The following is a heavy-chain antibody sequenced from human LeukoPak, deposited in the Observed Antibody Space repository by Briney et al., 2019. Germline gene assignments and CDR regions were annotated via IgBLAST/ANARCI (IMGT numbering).Heavy chain of an antibody. V-gene: IGHV3-53*01. D-gene: IGHD3-10*01. CDR2: MDNIGIK. Sequence: GGSLRLSSAASGFSVNNNYVDWVRQAPGEGLERVSSMDNIGIKYYAASPPGRFTLSRDSGSEMVFPQMNSLRVEGTGPCYCAGRKYYGLGTRPGYLGYWGLGTLVTVSS. CDR1: GFSVNNNY. J-gene: IGHJ4*02. CDR3: AGRKYYGLGTRPGYLGY.